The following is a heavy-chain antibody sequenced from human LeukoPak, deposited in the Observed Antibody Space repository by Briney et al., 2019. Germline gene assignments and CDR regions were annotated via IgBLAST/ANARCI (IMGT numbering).Heavy chain of an antibody. CDR3: ARRLAAWPDTTYYFDY. J-gene: IGHJ4*02. V-gene: IGHV4-39*07. CDR2: IYYSGST. D-gene: IGHD6-13*01. Sequence: SETLSLTCTVSGGSISRSRYYWGWIRQPPGKGLEWIGSIYYSGSTNYNPSLKSRVTISVDTSKNQFSLKLSSVTAADTAVYYCARRLAAWPDTTYYFDYWGQGTLVTVSS. CDR1: GGSISRSRYY.